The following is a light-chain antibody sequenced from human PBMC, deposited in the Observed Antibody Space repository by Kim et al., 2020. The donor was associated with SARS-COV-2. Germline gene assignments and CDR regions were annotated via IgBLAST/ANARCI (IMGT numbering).Light chain of an antibody. Sequence: QSVLTQPPSVSGAPGQRVTISCTGSSSNIGAGYDVHWYQQLPGTAPKLLIYGNSNRPSGVPDRFSGSKSGTSASLAITGLQAEDEADYYCQSYDSSLSGWGWVFGGGTQLTVL. CDR1: SSNIGAGYD. CDR3: QSYDSSLSGWGWV. V-gene: IGLV1-40*01. CDR2: GNS. J-gene: IGLJ3*02.